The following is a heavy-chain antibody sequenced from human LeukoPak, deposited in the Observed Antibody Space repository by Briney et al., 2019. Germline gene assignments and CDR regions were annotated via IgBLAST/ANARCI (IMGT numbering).Heavy chain of an antibody. Sequence: GGSLRLSCAASGFTFDDYAMHWVRQAPGKGLEWVSGISWNSGSIGYADSVKGRFTISRDNAKNSLYLQMNSLRAEDTALYYCAKVFSSSWYGDDAFDIWGQGTMVTVSS. J-gene: IGHJ3*02. CDR2: ISWNSGSI. D-gene: IGHD6-13*01. V-gene: IGHV3-9*01. CDR3: AKVFSSSWYGDDAFDI. CDR1: GFTFDDYA.